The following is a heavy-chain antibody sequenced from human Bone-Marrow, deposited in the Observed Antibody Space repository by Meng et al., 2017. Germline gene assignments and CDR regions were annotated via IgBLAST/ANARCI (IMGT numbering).Heavy chain of an antibody. CDR2: TYSTSKWYT. V-gene: IGHV6-1*01. CDR3: ARGDYSSSPSF. D-gene: IGHD3-22*01. Sequence: HVHLPPSCPGLVPPSHPLSLTCAFSGDRVSSHPAAWPCIRHFPSCGLAWLGLTYSTSKWYTDYAVSVKSRITINPDTSKNQFSPQLNSVTPEDTAVYYCARGDYSSSPSFWGQGTLVTVSS. J-gene: IGHJ4*02. CDR1: GDRVSSHPAA.